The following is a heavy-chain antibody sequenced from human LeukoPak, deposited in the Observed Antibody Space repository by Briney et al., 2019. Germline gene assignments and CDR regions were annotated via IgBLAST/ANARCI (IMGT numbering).Heavy chain of an antibody. J-gene: IGHJ3*02. Sequence: GGSLRLSCAASGFTVSSNYMSWVRQAPGKGLEWVSYISSSGSTIYYADSVKGRFTISRDNAKNSLYLQMNSLRAEDTAVYYCARVGYCSGGSCYSVPGDAFDIWGQGTMVTVSS. V-gene: IGHV3-11*04. CDR1: GFTVSSNY. D-gene: IGHD2-15*01. CDR2: ISSSGSTI. CDR3: ARVGYCSGGSCYSVPGDAFDI.